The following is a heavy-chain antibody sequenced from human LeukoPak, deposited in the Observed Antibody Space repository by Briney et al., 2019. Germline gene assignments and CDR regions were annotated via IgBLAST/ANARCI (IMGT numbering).Heavy chain of an antibody. CDR2: SNHSGST. CDR1: GGSFSGYY. CDR3: ARGSSYGSGSYRSEYFQH. D-gene: IGHD3-10*01. Sequence: SETLSLTCAVYGGSFSGYYWSWIRQPPGKGLDGIGESNHSGSTNYNPSLKSQVTISVDTSKNQFSLKLSSVTAAEPAVYYCARGSSYGSGSYRSEYFQHWGQGTLVTVSS. J-gene: IGHJ1*01. V-gene: IGHV4-34*01.